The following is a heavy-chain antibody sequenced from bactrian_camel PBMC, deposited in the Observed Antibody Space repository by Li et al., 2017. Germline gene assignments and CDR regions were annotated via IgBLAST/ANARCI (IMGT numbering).Heavy chain of an antibody. CDR1: GTALNRCG. Sequence: HVQLVESGGDTVQAGGSLKLSCVASGTALNRCGMEWYRQAPGKDREQVATLLRGGAVNYADSVKGRFTISEDDPKNTLYLQKDSLKSDDTAVYYCAMRLGTYWNDKCEVAYWGQGTQVTVS. D-gene: IGHD3*01. CDR3: AMRLGTYWNDKCEVAY. CDR2: LLRGGAV. J-gene: IGHJ4*01. V-gene: IGHV3S55*01.